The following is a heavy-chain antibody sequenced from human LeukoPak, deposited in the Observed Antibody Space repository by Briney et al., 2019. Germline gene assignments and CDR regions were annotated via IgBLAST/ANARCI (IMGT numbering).Heavy chain of an antibody. J-gene: IGHJ3*02. D-gene: IGHD4-23*01. CDR1: GFTFSSYS. V-gene: IGHV3-21*01. CDR3: ASYFTVDDAFDI. Sequence: GGSLRLSCAASGFTFSSYSMNWVRQAPGKGLEWVSSISSSSSYIYYADSVKGRFTISRDNAKNSLYLQMNSLRAEDTAVYYCASYFTVDDAFDIWGQGTMVTVSS. CDR2: ISSSSSYI.